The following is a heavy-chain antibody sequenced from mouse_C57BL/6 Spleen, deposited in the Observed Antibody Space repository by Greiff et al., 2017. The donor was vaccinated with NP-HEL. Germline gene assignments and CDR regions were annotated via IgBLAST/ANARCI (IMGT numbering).Heavy chain of an antibody. D-gene: IGHD2-4*01. J-gene: IGHJ2*01. V-gene: IGHV1-9*01. CDR3: ARRNYDSTGDYFDY. CDR2: ILPGSGST. Sequence: QVQLQQSGAELMKPGASVKLSCKATGYTFTGYWIEWVKQRPGHGLEWIGEILPGSGSTNYNEKFKGKATFTADTSSNTAYMQLSSLTSEDSAVYFCARRNYDSTGDYFDYWGQGTTLTVSS. CDR1: GYTFTGYW.